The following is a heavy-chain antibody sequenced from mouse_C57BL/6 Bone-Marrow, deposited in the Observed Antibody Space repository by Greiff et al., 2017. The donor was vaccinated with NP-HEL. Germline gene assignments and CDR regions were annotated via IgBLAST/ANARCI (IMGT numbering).Heavy chain of an antibody. CDR3: ARIARGLLLPMDY. Sequence: QVTLKVSGPGILQPSQTLSLTCSFSGFSLSTFGMGVGWIRQPSGKGLEWLAHIWWDDDKYYNPALKRRLNISTDTSKNQLFLKIANVDTADTATYYCARIARGLLLPMDYWGQGTSVTVSS. V-gene: IGHV8-8*01. D-gene: IGHD2-3*01. CDR2: IWWDDDK. J-gene: IGHJ4*01. CDR1: GFSLSTFGMG.